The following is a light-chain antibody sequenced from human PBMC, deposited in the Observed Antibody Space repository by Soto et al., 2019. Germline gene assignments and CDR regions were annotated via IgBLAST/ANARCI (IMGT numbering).Light chain of an antibody. J-gene: IGLJ3*02. CDR3: ATWDDSLSGWV. Sequence: QSVLTQPPSASGTPGQRVTISCSGSSSNIGDNYVYWYQQLTGAAPKLLIYRNYQRPSGVPDRFSGSKSGTSASLVISGLRSEDEADYYCATWDDSLSGWVFGGGTKVTVL. V-gene: IGLV1-47*01. CDR1: SSNIGDNY. CDR2: RNY.